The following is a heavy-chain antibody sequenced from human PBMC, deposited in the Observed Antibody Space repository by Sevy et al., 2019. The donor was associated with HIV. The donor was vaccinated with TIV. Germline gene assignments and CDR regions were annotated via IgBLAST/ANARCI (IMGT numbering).Heavy chain of an antibody. CDR1: GGSISSRSHH. D-gene: IGHD3-3*01. Sequence: SETLSLTCTVSGGSISSRSHHWGWIRQPPGKGLEWIGSIYYGGSTYYNPSLKSRVTISVDTSKNQFSLKLSSVTAADTAVYYCARHGPPPGYYDFWSGPGTEYYGMDVWGQGTTVTVSS. CDR2: IYYGGST. J-gene: IGHJ6*02. V-gene: IGHV4-39*01. CDR3: ARHGPPPGYYDFWSGPGTEYYGMDV.